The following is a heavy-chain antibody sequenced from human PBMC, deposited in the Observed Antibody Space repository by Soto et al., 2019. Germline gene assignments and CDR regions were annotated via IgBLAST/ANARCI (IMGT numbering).Heavy chain of an antibody. CDR1: GGSFSGYY. V-gene: IGHV4-34*01. CDR3: ARKAIAAAGNWFDP. J-gene: IGHJ5*02. D-gene: IGHD6-13*01. Sequence: SETLSLTCAVYGGSFSGYYWSWIRQPPGKGLEWIGEINHSGSTNYNPSLKSRVTISVDTSKDQFSLKLSSVTAADTAVYYCARKAIAAAGNWFDPWGQGTLVTVSS. CDR2: INHSGST.